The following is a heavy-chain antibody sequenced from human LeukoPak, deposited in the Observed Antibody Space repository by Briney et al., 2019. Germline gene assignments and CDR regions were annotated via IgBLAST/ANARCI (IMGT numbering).Heavy chain of an antibody. D-gene: IGHD3-22*01. V-gene: IGHV3-23*01. J-gene: IGHJ4*02. Sequence: PGGSLRLSCAASGFTFSSYAMSWVRQAPGKGLEWVSAFSGSGGSTYYADSVKGRFTISRDNSKNTLYLQMNSLRAEDTAVYYCAKSPTYYYDSSGYYYFDYWGQGTLVTVSS. CDR1: GFTFSSYA. CDR2: FSGSGGST. CDR3: AKSPTYYYDSSGYYYFDY.